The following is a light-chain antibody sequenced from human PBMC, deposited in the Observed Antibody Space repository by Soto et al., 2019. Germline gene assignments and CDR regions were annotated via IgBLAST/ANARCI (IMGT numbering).Light chain of an antibody. Sequence: QSVLTQPPSVSWSPGHAVTISCTGTSSDVGGYNYVSWYQQHPGKAPKLMIYDVSKRPSGVPDRFSGSKSGNTASLTISGLQAEDEAYYYCCSYAGSSTYVFGTGTKVTVL. V-gene: IGLV2-11*01. CDR3: CSYAGSSTYV. J-gene: IGLJ1*01. CDR2: DVS. CDR1: SSDVGGYNY.